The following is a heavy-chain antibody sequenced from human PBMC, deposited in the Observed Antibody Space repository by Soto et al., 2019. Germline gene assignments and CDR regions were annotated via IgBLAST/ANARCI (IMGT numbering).Heavy chain of an antibody. Sequence: PGGSLRLSCAASGFTFSNYGMHWVRQAPGKGLEWVAVISYGGGYKLYADAVKGRFTISRDNSKNTVYLQMISLRVEDTAVYYCAKDLSSSWPPDYWGQGTLVTVSS. V-gene: IGHV3-30*18. D-gene: IGHD6-13*01. CDR2: ISYGGGYK. J-gene: IGHJ4*02. CDR1: GFTFSNYG. CDR3: AKDLSSSWPPDY.